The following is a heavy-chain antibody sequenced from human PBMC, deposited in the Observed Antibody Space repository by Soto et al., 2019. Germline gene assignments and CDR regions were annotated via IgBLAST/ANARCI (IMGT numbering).Heavy chain of an antibody. V-gene: IGHV1-69*12. Sequence: QVQLVQSGAEVKKPGSSVKVSCKASGGTFSSYAISWVRQAPGQGLEWMGGIIPIFGTANYAQKFQGRVTITAXXSXSIXYMELSSLRSEDTAVYYCARDPPSYCSGGSCYRDYWGQGTLVTVSS. CDR1: GGTFSSYA. J-gene: IGHJ4*02. CDR2: IIPIFGTA. D-gene: IGHD2-15*01. CDR3: ARDPPSYCSGGSCYRDY.